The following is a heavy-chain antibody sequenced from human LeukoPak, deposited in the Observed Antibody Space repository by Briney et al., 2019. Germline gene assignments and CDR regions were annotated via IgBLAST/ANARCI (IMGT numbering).Heavy chain of an antibody. CDR2: INTSGGST. CDR3: ARDPGDSMVFIYYVDF. CDR1: GYTFTSYY. D-gene: IGHD2-8*01. J-gene: IGHJ4*02. V-gene: IGHV1-46*01. Sequence: ASVTLSCKASGYTFTSYYMHWVRHAHGQGHEWKGIINTSGGSTSYAQKFPGRVTMTSDMSTSTIYLELSSMRSEATAVYYCARDPGDSMVFIYYVDFWGQGSLVTVSS.